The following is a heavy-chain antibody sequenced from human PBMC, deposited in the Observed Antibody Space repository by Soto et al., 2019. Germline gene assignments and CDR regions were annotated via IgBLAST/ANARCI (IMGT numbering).Heavy chain of an antibody. J-gene: IGHJ4*02. Sequence: PGGSLKLSCAASGFTFTRYSMNWVRQAPGKGLEWVSSISSTTNYIYYGDSMKGRFTISRDNAKNSLYLEMNSLRAEDTAVYYCARESEDLTSNFDYWGQGTLVTVSS. V-gene: IGHV3-21*06. CDR2: ISSTTNYI. CDR1: GFTFTRYS. CDR3: ARESEDLTSNFDY.